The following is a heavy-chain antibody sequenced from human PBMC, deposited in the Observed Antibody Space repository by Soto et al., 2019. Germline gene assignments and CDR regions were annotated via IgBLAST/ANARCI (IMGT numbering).Heavy chain of an antibody. J-gene: IGHJ4*02. CDR1: GGSFSGYY. CDR3: ARKASFRYAHEGPLPY. CDR2: INHSGST. Sequence: SETLSLTCAVYGGSFSGYYWSWIRQPPGKGLEWIGEINHSGSTNYNPSLKSRVTISVDTSKNQFSLKLSSVTAADTAVYYCARKASFRYAHEGPLPYWGQGTLVTVSS. D-gene: IGHD1-1*01. V-gene: IGHV4-34*01.